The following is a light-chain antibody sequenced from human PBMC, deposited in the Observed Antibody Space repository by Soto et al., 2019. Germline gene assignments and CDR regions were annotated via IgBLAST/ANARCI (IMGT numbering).Light chain of an antibody. V-gene: IGKV1-5*01. J-gene: IGKJ4*01. Sequence: DIQMTQSPSTLSASVGDRVTITCRATQSINRYLAWYQQKPGKAPKLLIYDASILESGVPSRFSGSASGTEFILTISSLQPEDFATSYCQRYNSYPRTFGGGTKVENK. CDR1: QSINRY. CDR2: DAS. CDR3: QRYNSYPRT.